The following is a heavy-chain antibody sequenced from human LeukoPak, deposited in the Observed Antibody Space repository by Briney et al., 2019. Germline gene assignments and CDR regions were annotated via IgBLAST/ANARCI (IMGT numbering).Heavy chain of an antibody. CDR3: AIGYCSSTSCYAVGDYYFDY. J-gene: IGHJ4*02. CDR1: GFTFSSYW. CDR2: INTDGSST. Sequence: GGSLRLSCAASGFTFSSYWMQWVRQVPGKGLVWVSRINTDGSSTSYADSVKGRFTISRDNAKNTLYLQMNSLRAEDTAVYYCAIGYCSSTSCYAVGDYYFDYWGQGTLVTVSS. D-gene: IGHD2-2*01. V-gene: IGHV3-74*01.